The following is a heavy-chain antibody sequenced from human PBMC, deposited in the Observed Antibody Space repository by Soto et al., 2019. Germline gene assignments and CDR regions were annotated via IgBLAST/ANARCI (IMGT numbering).Heavy chain of an antibody. D-gene: IGHD2-8*02. CDR1: GYSFTGYY. V-gene: IGHV1-2*02. CDR2: INPDSGAT. J-gene: IGHJ4*02. Sequence: ASVKVSCRASGYSFTGYYIHWVRQAPGQGLEWMGWINPDSGATNYAQNFQGRVTLTSDTSISTASMDLTSLTSDDTAVYYCARGDYGTGGYPFPYFDYWGQGTLVTVSS. CDR3: ARGDYGTGGYPFPYFDY.